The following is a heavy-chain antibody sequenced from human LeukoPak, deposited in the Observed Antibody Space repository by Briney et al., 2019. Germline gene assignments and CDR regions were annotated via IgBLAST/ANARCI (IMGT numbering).Heavy chain of an antibody. V-gene: IGHV3-7*01. J-gene: IGHJ6*03. D-gene: IGHD6-13*01. CDR2: IKQDGSEK. CDR1: GFTFSSYW. CDR3: ARDYSSSWYNYYYYMDV. Sequence: GGSLRLSCAASGFTFSSYWMSWFGQPPGKGLEWVANIKQDGSEKYYVDSVKGRFTISRDNAKNSLYLQMNSLRAEDTAVYYCARDYSSSWYNYYYYMDVWGKGTTVTVSS.